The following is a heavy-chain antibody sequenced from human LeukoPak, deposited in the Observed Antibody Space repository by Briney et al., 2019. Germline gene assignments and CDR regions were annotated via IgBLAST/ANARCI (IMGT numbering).Heavy chain of an antibody. CDR1: GFAFSSYG. CDR3: ATSPLLGCSSTSCGYYYYGMDV. D-gene: IGHD2-2*01. V-gene: IGHV3-30*03. CDR2: ISYDGSNK. J-gene: IGHJ6*02. Sequence: GGSLRLSCAASGFAFSSYGMHWVRQAPGKGLEWVAVISYDGSNKYYADSVKGRFTISRDNSKNTLYLQMNSLRAEDTAVYYCATSPLLGCSSTSCGYYYYGMDVWGQGTTVTVSS.